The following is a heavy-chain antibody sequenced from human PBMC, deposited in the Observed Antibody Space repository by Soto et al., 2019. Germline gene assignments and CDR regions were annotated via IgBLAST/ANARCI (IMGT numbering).Heavy chain of an antibody. V-gene: IGHV4-34*01. J-gene: IGHJ4*02. CDR1: GGSFSGYY. D-gene: IGHD1-26*01. Sequence: QVQLQQWGAGLLKPSETLSLTCGVYGGSFSGYYWSWFRQPPGKGLEWIGEITYSGSTTYNPSLRSRVPISVDTSKNQFSLRLSSVTAADTAVYYCARHFSGSYYDDYWGQGSLVTVSS. CDR2: ITYSGST. CDR3: ARHFSGSYYDDY.